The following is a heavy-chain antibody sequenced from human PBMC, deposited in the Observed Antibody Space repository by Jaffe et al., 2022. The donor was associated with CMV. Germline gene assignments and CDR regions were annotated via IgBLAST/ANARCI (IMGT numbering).Heavy chain of an antibody. J-gene: IGHJ4*02. D-gene: IGHD3-22*01. CDR1: GFTFSSYA. CDR3: AFQYYYDSSGNY. Sequence: EVQLLESGGGLVQPGGSLRLSCAASGFTFSSYAMSWVRQAPGKGLEWVSAISGSGGSTYYADSVKGRFTISRDNSKNTLYLQMNSLRAEDTAVYYCAFQYYYDSSGNYWGQGTLVTVSS. CDR2: ISGSGGST. V-gene: IGHV3-23*01.